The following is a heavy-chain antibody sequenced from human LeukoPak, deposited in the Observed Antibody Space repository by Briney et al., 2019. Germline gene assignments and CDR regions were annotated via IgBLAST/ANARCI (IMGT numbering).Heavy chain of an antibody. D-gene: IGHD1/OR15-1a*01. Sequence: GGSLRLSCAASGFTFSSSAMSWVRQAPGKGLEWVSAISNNGGYTYYADSVQGRFTISRDNSKNTLYLQMNSLRAEDTAVYYCARAKQLDYWGQGTLVTVSS. CDR2: ISNNGGYT. CDR3: ARAKQLDY. V-gene: IGHV3-23*01. J-gene: IGHJ4*02. CDR1: GFTFSSSA.